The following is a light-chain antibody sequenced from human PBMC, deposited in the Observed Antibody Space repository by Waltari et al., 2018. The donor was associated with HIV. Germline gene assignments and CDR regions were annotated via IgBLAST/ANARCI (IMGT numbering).Light chain of an antibody. Sequence: QSALTQPASLSGSPGQSITISCSGFRSDIGDYNYVSWYQQYQGKVPKLIIYDVKYRPSGVSNRFSGSKSDSAAFLNISGLQTEDEAVYHCCSYTSGSTHVFGTRTEVTVL. V-gene: IGLV2-14*03. CDR2: DVK. CDR1: RSDIGDYNY. CDR3: CSYTSGSTHV. J-gene: IGLJ1*01.